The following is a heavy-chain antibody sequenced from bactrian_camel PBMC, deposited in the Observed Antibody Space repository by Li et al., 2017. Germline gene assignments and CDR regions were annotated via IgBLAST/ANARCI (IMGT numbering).Heavy chain of an antibody. CDR3: ARVRGVVAVSFVGY. V-gene: IGHV3S35*01. Sequence: VQLVESGGGSVQAGGSLKLSCAASGFTFSNYAMSWVRQAPGKGLEWVSDVNVDGGTTEYADSVKGRFTISRDNAKNTVYLRMNSLKPEDTAVYYCARVRGVVAVSFVGYWGQGTQVTVS. D-gene: IGHD6*01. CDR2: VNVDGGTT. CDR1: GFTFSNYA. J-gene: IGHJ4*01.